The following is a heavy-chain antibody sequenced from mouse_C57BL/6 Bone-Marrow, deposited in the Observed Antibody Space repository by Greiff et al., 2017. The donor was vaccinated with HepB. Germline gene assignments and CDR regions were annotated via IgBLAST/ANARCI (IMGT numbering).Heavy chain of an antibody. D-gene: IGHD3-2*02. Sequence: EVQLQESGGGLVQPGGSLKLSCAASGFTFSDYGMAWVRQAPRKGPEWVAFISNLAYSIYYADTVTGRFTISRENAKNTLYLEMSSLRSEDTAMYYCARQLRLRAMDYWGQGTSVTVSS. CDR2: ISNLAYSI. CDR3: ARQLRLRAMDY. J-gene: IGHJ4*01. V-gene: IGHV5-15*01. CDR1: GFTFSDYG.